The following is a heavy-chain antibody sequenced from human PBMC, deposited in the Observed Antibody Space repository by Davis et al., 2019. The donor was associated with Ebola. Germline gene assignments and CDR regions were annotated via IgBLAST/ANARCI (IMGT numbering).Heavy chain of an antibody. J-gene: IGHJ4*02. D-gene: IGHD2-2*02. CDR1: GYTLTELS. CDR2: FDPEVGET. CDR3: ARGRGFVVVPAAIGEGYSGYEYFDY. V-gene: IGHV1-24*01. Sequence: AASVKVSCKVSGYTLTELSMHWVRQAPGKGLEWLGGFDPEVGETTYAQKFQGRVTMTEATSTDTAYMELSSLRSDDTAVYYCARGRGFVVVPAAIGEGYSGYEYFDYWGQGTLVTVSS.